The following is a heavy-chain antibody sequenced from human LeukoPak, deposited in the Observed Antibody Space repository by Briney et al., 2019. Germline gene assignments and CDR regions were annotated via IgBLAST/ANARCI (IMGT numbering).Heavy chain of an antibody. J-gene: IGHJ4*02. CDR3: TREGGLYYYDSSGYSTHYFDY. Sequence: SETLSLTCSVSGDSISSSSHYWGWIRQPPGKGLEWIGSIFYSGRTYYTPSLKSRVTMSLDTSKNQFSLRLTSVTAADTAVYYCTREGGLYYYDSSGYSTHYFDYWGQGTLVTVSS. CDR1: GDSISSSSHY. CDR2: IFYSGRT. D-gene: IGHD3-22*01. V-gene: IGHV4-39*07.